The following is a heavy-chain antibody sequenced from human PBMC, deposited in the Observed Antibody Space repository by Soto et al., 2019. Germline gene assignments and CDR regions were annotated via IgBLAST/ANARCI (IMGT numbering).Heavy chain of an antibody. Sequence: QVQLIQSAAEVKKPGSSVRVSCTASGGIFGSHGFSWVRQAPGQRLEWVGGFIPIFRTLTYTEKFQARVRSGADESTNTVYLDLSSLTSEDTAVYYCVRDRRIYYSDPHDEFVASDYEVWGQGTMVSVSS. CDR3: VRDRRIYYSDPHDEFVASDYEV. J-gene: IGHJ3*01. CDR1: GGIFGSHG. D-gene: IGHD3-22*01. V-gene: IGHV1-69*01. CDR2: FIPIFRTL.